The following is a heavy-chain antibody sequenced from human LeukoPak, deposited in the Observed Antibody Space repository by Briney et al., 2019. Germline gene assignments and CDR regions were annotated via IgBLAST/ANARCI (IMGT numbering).Heavy chain of an antibody. CDR1: GFTFSNAW. Sequence: GGSLRLSCAASGFTFSNAWMSWVRQAPGKGLEWVSGISGSGGNTYYADSVKGRFTISRDNPKNTLYLQMNSLRAEDTAVYYCAKRTFGSGSYYNQLFDYWGQGTLVTVSS. J-gene: IGHJ4*02. CDR2: ISGSGGNT. V-gene: IGHV3-23*01. CDR3: AKRTFGSGSYYNQLFDY. D-gene: IGHD3-10*01.